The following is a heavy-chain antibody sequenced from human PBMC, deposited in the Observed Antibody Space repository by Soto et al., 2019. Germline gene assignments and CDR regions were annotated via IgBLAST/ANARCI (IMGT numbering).Heavy chain of an antibody. V-gene: IGHV4-31*03. CDR1: GGSINNDGYS. CDR3: ALAPVHTAMKHWSFDL. Sequence: QVQLQESGPRLVTPSQTLSLTCTVSGGSINNDGYSWNWLRQHPGKGLEWIGYIYYSGSTYYNPSSQSRVSISLDTSKNQFSLILNSVTAAHTAVYYFALAPVHTAMKHWSFDLWVRGTVVTVSP. J-gene: IGHJ2*01. D-gene: IGHD5-18*01. CDR2: IYYSGST.